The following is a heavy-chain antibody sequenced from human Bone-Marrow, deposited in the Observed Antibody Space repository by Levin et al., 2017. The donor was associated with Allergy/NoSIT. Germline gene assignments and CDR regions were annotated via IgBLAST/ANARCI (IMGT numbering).Heavy chain of an antibody. J-gene: IGHJ4*02. V-gene: IGHV3-53*01. CDR2: IYSRGDT. D-gene: IGHD1-14*01. CDR1: GLTVSNNY. Sequence: PGGSLRLSCAASGLTVSNNYMSWVRQAPGKGLEWVALIYSRGDTYYADSVKGRFTISRDNSKNTLYLQMNSLRTEDTAVYHCAINIPVTDLGFWGRGTLVTVSS. CDR3: AINIPVTDLGF.